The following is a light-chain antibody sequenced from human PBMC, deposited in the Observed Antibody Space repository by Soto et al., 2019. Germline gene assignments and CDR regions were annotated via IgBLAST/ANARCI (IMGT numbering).Light chain of an antibody. CDR3: QQYNNSTTT. J-gene: IGKJ1*01. CDR2: GAS. V-gene: IGKV3D-7*01. CDR1: QRVSSSY. Sequence: IGLSQSAAAVPVSTGERATLSCRATQRVSSSYLAWYQQKPGQAPRLLIYGASSMATGIPDRFSGSGSGTEFTLTISSLQPDDFVVYYCQQYNNSTTTFGQGTKVDIK.